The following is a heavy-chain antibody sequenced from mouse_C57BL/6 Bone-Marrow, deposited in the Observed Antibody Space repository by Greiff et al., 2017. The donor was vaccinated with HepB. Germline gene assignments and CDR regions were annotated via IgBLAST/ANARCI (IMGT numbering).Heavy chain of an antibody. Sequence: QVQLQQSGPELVKPGASVKISCKASGYAFSSSWMNWVKQRPGKGLEWIGRSYPGDGDTNYNGKFKGKATLTADKSSSTAYMQLSSLTSEDSAVYFCARETHYYGSMFAYWGQGTLVTVSA. D-gene: IGHD1-1*01. CDR3: ARETHYYGSMFAY. V-gene: IGHV1-82*01. J-gene: IGHJ3*01. CDR1: GYAFSSSW. CDR2: SYPGDGDT.